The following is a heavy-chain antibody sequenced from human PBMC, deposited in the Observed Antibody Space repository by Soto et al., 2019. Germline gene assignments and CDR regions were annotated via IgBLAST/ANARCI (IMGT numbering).Heavy chain of an antibody. D-gene: IGHD6-13*01. V-gene: IGHV3-23*01. Sequence: GGSLRLSCAASGFTFSSYAMSWVRQAPGKGLEWVSAISGSGGSTYYADSVKGRFTISRDNSKNTLYLQMNSRRAEDTAVYYCAKALAAGTLPGRNWGQGTLVTVSS. CDR2: ISGSGGST. CDR1: GFTFSSYA. J-gene: IGHJ4*02. CDR3: AKALAAGTLPGRN.